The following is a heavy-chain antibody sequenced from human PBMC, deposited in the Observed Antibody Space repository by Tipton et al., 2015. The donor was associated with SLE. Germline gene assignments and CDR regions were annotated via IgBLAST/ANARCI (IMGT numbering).Heavy chain of an antibody. Sequence: TLSLTCTVSGGSISSYYWSWIRQPAGKGLEWIGRIYTSGSTNYNPSLKSRVTISVDTSKNQFSLKLSSVTAADTAVYYCARASGSGSSYAFDIWGQGTMVTVSS. J-gene: IGHJ3*02. D-gene: IGHD3-10*01. CDR2: IYTSGST. CDR3: ARASGSGSSYAFDI. CDR1: GGSISSYY. V-gene: IGHV4-4*07.